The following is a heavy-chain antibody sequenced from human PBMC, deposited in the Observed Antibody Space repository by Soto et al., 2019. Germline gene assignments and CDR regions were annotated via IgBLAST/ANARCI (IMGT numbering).Heavy chain of an antibody. J-gene: IGHJ3*02. V-gene: IGHV3-23*01. CDR1: GFHFPSYT. CDR3: ATDLIVPNGVWEPFDM. CDR2: LVGSGADK. Sequence: PGGSLILYCAASGFHFPSYTMNWVRQAPGKGLQWVSGLVGSGADKNYADSVRGRVTVSRDNSRNTLYLQMNSLRDEDTAVYYCATDLIVPNGVWEPFDMWGRGTTVTVSS. D-gene: IGHD2-8*01.